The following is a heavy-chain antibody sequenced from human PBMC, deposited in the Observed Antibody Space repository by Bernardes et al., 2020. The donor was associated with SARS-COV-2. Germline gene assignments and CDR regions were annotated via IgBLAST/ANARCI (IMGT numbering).Heavy chain of an antibody. V-gene: IGHV4-4*07. CDR3: AREGIFDHYDSSGHYPFDY. J-gene: IGHJ4*02. CDR1: GGSMISYY. Sequence: SETLSLTCSVSGGSMISYYWGWIRQSAGRGLEWIGRIYSGGITNYNPSLESRVTMSVDTTKSQFSLKVTSVTAADTAVYYCAREGIFDHYDSSGHYPFDYWGQGILVTVSS. D-gene: IGHD3-22*01. CDR2: IYSGGIT.